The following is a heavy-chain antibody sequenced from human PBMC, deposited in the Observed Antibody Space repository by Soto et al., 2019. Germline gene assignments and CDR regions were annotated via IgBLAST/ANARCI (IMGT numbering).Heavy chain of an antibody. V-gene: IGHV3-48*01. CDR2: ISSSSSTI. D-gene: IGHD2-2*01. Sequence: EVQLVESGGGLVQPGGSLRLSCAASGFTFSSYSMNWVRQAPGKGREWVSYISSSSSTIYYADSVKGRFTISRDNAKNSLYLQMNSLSAEDTAVYYCARDPGVLVPASRPSWFDPGGQGTLVTVSS. CDR1: GFTFSSYS. CDR3: ARDPGVLVPASRPSWFDP. J-gene: IGHJ5*02.